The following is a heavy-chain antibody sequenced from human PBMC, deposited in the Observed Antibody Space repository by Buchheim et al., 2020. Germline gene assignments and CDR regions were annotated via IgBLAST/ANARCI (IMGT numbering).Heavy chain of an antibody. CDR1: GGSFSGYY. V-gene: IGHV4-34*01. CDR2: INHSGST. CDR3: ARAPLTHSSSSLVY. J-gene: IGHJ4*02. D-gene: IGHD6-6*01. Sequence: QVQLQQWGAGLLKPSETLSLTCAVYGGSFSGYYWSWIRQPPGKGLEWIGEINHSGSTNYNPSLKSRVTISVDKSKNQFSMKLSSVTAADTAVYYCARAPLTHSSSSLVYWGQGTL.